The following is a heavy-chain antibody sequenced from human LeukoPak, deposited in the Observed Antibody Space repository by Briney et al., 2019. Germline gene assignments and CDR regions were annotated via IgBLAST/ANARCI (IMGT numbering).Heavy chain of an antibody. CDR2: IYHSGST. V-gene: IGHV4-38-2*02. D-gene: IGHD3-10*01. Sequence: KPSETLSLTCTVSGYSISSGYYWGWIRQPPGKGLEWIGSIYHSGSTYYNPSLKSRVTISVDTSKNQFSLKLSSVTAADTAVYYCARPRVRGIIIRGFDYWGQGTLVTVSS. CDR1: GYSISSGYY. CDR3: ARPRVRGIIIRGFDY. J-gene: IGHJ4*02.